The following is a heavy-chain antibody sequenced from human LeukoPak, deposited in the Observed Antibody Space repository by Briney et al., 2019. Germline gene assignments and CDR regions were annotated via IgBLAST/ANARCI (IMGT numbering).Heavy chain of an antibody. J-gene: IGHJ5*02. CDR3: VGRADNCFDP. D-gene: IGHD6-25*01. V-gene: IGHV4-39*01. CDR2: IYYSGSN. Sequence: SETLSLTCTVSGDSISSSSYYWGWIRQPPGKGLEWIGSIYYSGSNYYNPSLKSRVTISVDTSKNQFSLKLSSVTAADTAVYYCVGRADNCFDPWGQGTLVTVSS. CDR1: GDSISSSSYY.